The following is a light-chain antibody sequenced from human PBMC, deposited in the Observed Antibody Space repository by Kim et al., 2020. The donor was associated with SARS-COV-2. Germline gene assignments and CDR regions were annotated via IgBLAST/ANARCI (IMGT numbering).Light chain of an antibody. V-gene: IGLV3-1*01. CDR1: DLGVKS. CDR3: QTWVSGIWV. Sequence: VSPTQTGSISCSGDDLGVKSVCWNQQKPGHSPVLVIYQDTERPSGIPERFSGSNSGNAATLTISGTQAMDEADYYCQTWVSGIWVFGGGTQLTVL. J-gene: IGLJ3*02. CDR2: QDT.